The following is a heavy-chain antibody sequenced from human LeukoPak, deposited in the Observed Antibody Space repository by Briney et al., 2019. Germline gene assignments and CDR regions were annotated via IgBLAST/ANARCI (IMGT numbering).Heavy chain of an antibody. CDR1: GFTVSSNY. CDR2: IYSGGST. V-gene: IGHV3-53*01. J-gene: IGHJ4*02. D-gene: IGHD2-21*01. CDR3: AKEPLYYY. Sequence: GGSLRLSCAASGFTVSSNYMSWVRQAPGEGLEWVSVIYSGGSTYYAGSVKGRFTISRDNSKNTLYLQMNTLRAEDTAVYYCAKEPLYYYWGQGTLVTVSS.